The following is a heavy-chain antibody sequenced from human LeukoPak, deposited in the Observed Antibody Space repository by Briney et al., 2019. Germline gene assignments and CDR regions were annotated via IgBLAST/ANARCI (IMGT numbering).Heavy chain of an antibody. D-gene: IGHD6-13*01. CDR3: ARDLSSSWYSDYYYGMDV. CDR1: GFTFSSYS. J-gene: IGHJ6*02. CDR2: ISSSSSYI. V-gene: IGHV3-21*01. Sequence: KPGGSLRLSCAASGFTFSSYSMNWVRQAPGKGLEWVSSISSSSSYIYYADSVKGRFTISRDNAKNSLYLQMNSLRAEDTAVYYCARDLSSSWYSDYYYGMDVWGQGTTVTVSS.